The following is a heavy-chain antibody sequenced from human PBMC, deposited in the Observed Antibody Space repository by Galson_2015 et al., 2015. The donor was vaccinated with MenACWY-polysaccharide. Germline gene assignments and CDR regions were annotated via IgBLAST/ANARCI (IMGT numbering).Heavy chain of an antibody. CDR1: GFSFSSYA. V-gene: IGHV3-23*01. Sequence: ALRIAGAASGFSFSSYAMSWVRQAPGKGLEWVSAIPGSGGVTYYVVSVKGRFTISRDNSKHTLYLQLHSLSDEVTAVYYCAKRARVVAAVWYGMDVWGQGTTVTVSS. J-gene: IGHJ6*02. CDR2: IPGSGGVT. CDR3: AKRARVVAAVWYGMDV. D-gene: IGHD2-15*01.